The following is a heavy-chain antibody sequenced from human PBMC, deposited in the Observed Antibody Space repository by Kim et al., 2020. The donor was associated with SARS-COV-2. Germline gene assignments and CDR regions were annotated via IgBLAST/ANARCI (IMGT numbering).Heavy chain of an antibody. D-gene: IGHD3-10*01. J-gene: IGHJ6*02. CDR1: GGSISSGGYY. Sequence: SETLSLTCTVSGGSISSGGYYWSWIRQHPGKGLEWIGYIYYSGSTYYNPSLKSRVTISVDTSKNQFSLKLSSVTAADTAVYYCARARRILLLWSSGDLSSGRDVWGQGTTVTVSS. CDR3: ARARRILLLWSSGDLSSGRDV. CDR2: IYYSGST. V-gene: IGHV4-31*03.